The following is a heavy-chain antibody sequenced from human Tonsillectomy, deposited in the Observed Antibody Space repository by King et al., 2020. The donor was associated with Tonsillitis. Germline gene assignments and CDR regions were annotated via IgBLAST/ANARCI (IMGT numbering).Heavy chain of an antibody. V-gene: IGHV1-8*01. J-gene: IGHJ4*02. Sequence: VQLVESGAEVKKPGASVKVSCTSSGYTFTSYDINWVRQATGQGLEWMGWMNPNSGNTGYAQKFQGRVTMTRNTSISTAYMELSSLRSEDTAVYYCARFHRSWYWFDYWGQGTLVTVSS. CDR3: ARFHRSWYWFDY. D-gene: IGHD6-13*01. CDR1: GYTFTSYD. CDR2: MNPNSGNT.